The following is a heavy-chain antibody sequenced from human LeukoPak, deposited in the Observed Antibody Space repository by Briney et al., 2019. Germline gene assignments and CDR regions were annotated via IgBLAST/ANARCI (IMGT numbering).Heavy chain of an antibody. J-gene: IGHJ6*04. CDR2: ISYDGSNK. V-gene: IGHV3-30-3*01. CDR3: AREHIQFYGMDV. D-gene: IGHD2-21*01. CDR1: GFTFSSYA. Sequence: GGSLRLSCAASGFTFSSYAMHWVRQAPGKGLEWVAVISYDGSNKYYADSVKGRFTISRDNSKNTLYLQMNSLRAEDTAVYYGAREHIQFYGMDVWGKGTTATVSS.